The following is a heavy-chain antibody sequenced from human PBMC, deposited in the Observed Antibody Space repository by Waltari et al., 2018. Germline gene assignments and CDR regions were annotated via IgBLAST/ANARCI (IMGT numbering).Heavy chain of an antibody. J-gene: IGHJ6*02. CDR2: FGPEDGET. D-gene: IGHD1-26*01. CDR3: GVGANYAASMDV. V-gene: IGHV1-24*01. Sequence: QVQLVQSGAEVKKPGASVKVSCKVSGYTLTELSMHWVRQAPGKGLEWMGGFGPEDGETIYAQKVQGRVTMTEDTSTDTAYMELSSLRSEDTAVYYCGVGANYAASMDVWGQGTTVTVSS. CDR1: GYTLTELS.